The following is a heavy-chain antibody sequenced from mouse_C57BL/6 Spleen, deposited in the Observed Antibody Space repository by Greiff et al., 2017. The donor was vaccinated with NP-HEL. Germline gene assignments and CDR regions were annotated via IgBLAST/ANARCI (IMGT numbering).Heavy chain of an antibody. D-gene: IGHD2-4*01. CDR2: IDPSDSYT. CDR1: GYTFTSYW. J-gene: IGHJ1*03. Sequence: VQLQQPGAELVMPGASVKLSCKASGYTFTSYWMHWVKQRPGQGLEWIGEIDPSDSYTNYNQKFKGKSTLTVDKSSSTAYMQLSSLTSEDSAVYYCARGEITDWYFDVWGTGTTVTVSS. V-gene: IGHV1-69*01. CDR3: ARGEITDWYFDV.